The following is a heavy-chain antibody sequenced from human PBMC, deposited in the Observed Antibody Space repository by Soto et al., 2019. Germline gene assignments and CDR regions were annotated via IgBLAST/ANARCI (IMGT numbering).Heavy chain of an antibody. CDR2: IFYSGST. D-gene: IGHD2-2*01. Sequence: QVQLQESGPGLVKPSETLSLTCTVSGGSISSYYWSWIRQPPGKGLEWIGYIFYSGSTNYNPSLKSRVTISVDTSKNQFSLKLSSVTAADTAVYYCARVGYCISTSCHDAFEIWGQGTMVTVSS. CDR1: GGSISSYY. CDR3: ARVGYCISTSCHDAFEI. J-gene: IGHJ3*02. V-gene: IGHV4-59*01.